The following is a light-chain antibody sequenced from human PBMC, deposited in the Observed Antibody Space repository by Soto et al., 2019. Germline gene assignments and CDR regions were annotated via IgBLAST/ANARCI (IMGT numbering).Light chain of an antibody. CDR1: QSLLHSNGYNF. V-gene: IGKV2-28*01. J-gene: IGKJ1*01. Sequence: VMTQAPLSLPVTPGEPASISCKSSQSLLHSNGYNFLDWYLQKPGQSPRLLIYLGSNRASGVPDRFSGSGSGTDFTLKISRVEAEDVGVYYCMQALQTPRTFGQGTKVELK. CDR2: LGS. CDR3: MQALQTPRT.